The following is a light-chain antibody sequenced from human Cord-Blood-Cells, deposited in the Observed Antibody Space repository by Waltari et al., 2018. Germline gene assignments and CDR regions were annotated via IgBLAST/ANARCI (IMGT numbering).Light chain of an antibody. CDR1: SSDVGGYNY. CDR2: EVS. V-gene: IGLV2-8*01. CDR3: SSYAGSNNLGV. Sequence: QSALTSPPSASGCPGQSVTISCTGTSSDVGGYNYVSWYQQHPGKAPKLMIYEVSKRPSGVPDRFSGSKSGKAASLTVSGLQAEDEADYYCSSYAGSNNLGVFGGGTKLTVL. J-gene: IGLJ3*02.